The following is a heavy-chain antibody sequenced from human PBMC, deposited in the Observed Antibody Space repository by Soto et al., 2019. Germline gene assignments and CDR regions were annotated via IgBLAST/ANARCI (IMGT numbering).Heavy chain of an antibody. Sequence: GASVKVSCKASGYTFTSYGISWVRQAPGQGLEWMGWISAYNGNTNYAQKLQGRVTMTTDTSTSTAYMELRSLRSDDTAVYYCARSVLIVLMVYAIGLFDYWGQGTLVTVSS. CDR2: ISAYNGNT. CDR3: ARSVLIVLMVYAIGLFDY. D-gene: IGHD2-8*01. CDR1: GYTFTSYG. V-gene: IGHV1-18*01. J-gene: IGHJ4*02.